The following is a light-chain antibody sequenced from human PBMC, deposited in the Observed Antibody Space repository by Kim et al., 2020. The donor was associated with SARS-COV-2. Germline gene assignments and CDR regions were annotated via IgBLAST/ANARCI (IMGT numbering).Light chain of an antibody. V-gene: IGLV3-1*01. CDR1: KLGDKF. CDR3: QAWDSSTAV. J-gene: IGLJ3*02. Sequence: SVSQGQTATITCSGDKLGDKFACWYQQNPGQSPVVVIYQDTKRPSEIPERFSGSNSGNTATLTISGTQAMEEADYYCQAWDSSTAVLGGGTQLTVL. CDR2: QDT.